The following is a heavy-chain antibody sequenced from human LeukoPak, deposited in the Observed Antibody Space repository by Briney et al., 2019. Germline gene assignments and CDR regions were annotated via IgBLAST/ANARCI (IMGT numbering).Heavy chain of an antibody. V-gene: IGHV1-8*01. D-gene: IGHD2-2*01. Sequence: ASVKVSCKASGYTFTSYDINWVRQATGQGLGWMGWMNPNSGNTGYAQKFQGRVTMTRNTTISTAYMELSSLRSEDTAVYYCARKGYQLLQYYYYGMDVWGQGTTVTVSS. J-gene: IGHJ6*02. CDR2: MNPNSGNT. CDR3: ARKGYQLLQYYYYGMDV. CDR1: GYTFTSYD.